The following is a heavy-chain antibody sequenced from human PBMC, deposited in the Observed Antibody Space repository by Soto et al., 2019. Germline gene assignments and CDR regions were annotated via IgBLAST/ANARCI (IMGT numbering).Heavy chain of an antibody. J-gene: IGHJ6*02. Sequence: TSETLSLTCAVSGGSISSSNWWSWVRQPPGKGLEWIGEIYHSGSTNYNPSLKSRVTISVDKSKNQFSLKLSSVTAADTAVYYCARGLSLGGDYYYYGMDVWGQGTTVTVSS. CDR2: IYHSGST. CDR3: ARGLSLGGDYYYYGMDV. CDR1: GGSISSSNW. V-gene: IGHV4-4*02. D-gene: IGHD2-21*01.